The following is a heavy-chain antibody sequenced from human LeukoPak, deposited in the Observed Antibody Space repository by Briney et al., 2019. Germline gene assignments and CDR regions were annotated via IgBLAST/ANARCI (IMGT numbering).Heavy chain of an antibody. J-gene: IGHJ4*02. CDR2: INTGNGNT. CDR3: AYCSSWSNFDY. V-gene: IGHV1-3*04. CDR1: GGTFSSYA. Sequence: ASVTVSCKASGGTFSSYAISWVRQAPGQRLEWMGWINTGNGNTKYSQMFQGRVTITRDTSASTAYMELSSLRSEDTAVYYCAYCSSWSNFDYWGQGTLVTVSS. D-gene: IGHD6-13*01.